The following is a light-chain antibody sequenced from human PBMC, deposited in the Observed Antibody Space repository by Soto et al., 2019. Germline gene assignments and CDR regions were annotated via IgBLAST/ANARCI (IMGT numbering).Light chain of an antibody. Sequence: EIVLTQSPATLSLFPGERATLSCRASQSVSSYLAWYQHKPGQAPRLLIYDASNRATGIPARFSGSGSGTDFTLTISHLEHEDVAFYYCQQRVSWPRAFGGGTKVEI. CDR1: QSVSSY. J-gene: IGKJ4*01. CDR2: DAS. CDR3: QQRVSWPRA. V-gene: IGKV3-11*01.